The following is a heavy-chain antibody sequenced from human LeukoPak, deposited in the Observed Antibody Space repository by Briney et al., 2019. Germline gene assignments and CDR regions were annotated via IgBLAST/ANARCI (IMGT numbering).Heavy chain of an antibody. CDR1: GGSISSYY. CDR3: AREDIDSSLDY. J-gene: IGHJ4*02. V-gene: IGHV4-59*01. D-gene: IGHD3-22*01. Sequence: PSETLSLTCTVSGGSISSYYWSWIRQPPGKGLEWIGYIYYSGSTNYNPSLKSRVTISVDTSKNQFSLKLSSVTAADTAVYYCAREDIDSSLDYWGQGTLVTVSS. CDR2: IYYSGST.